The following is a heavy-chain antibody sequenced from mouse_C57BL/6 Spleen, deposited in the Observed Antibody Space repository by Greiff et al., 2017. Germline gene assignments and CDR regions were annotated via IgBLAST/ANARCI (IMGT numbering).Heavy chain of an antibody. CDR3: TGGGLRYFDY. J-gene: IGHJ2*01. D-gene: IGHD2-4*01. CDR2: IRLKSDNYAT. CDR1: GFTFSNYW. V-gene: IGHV6-3*01. Sequence: EVHLVESGGGLVQPGGSMKLSCVASGFTFSNYWMNWVRQSPEKGLEWVAQIRLKSDNYATHYAESVKGRFTISRDDSKSSVYLQMNNLRAEDTGIYYCTGGGLRYFDYWGQGTTLTVSS.